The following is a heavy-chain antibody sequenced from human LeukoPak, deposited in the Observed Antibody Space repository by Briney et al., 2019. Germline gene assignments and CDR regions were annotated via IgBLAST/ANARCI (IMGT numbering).Heavy chain of an antibody. CDR1: GYTFTSYG. D-gene: IGHD2-21*01. V-gene: IGHV1-3*01. CDR2: INAGNGHT. J-gene: IGHJ4*02. Sequence: GASVKVSCKASGYTFTSYGISWVRQAPGQGLEWMGWINAGNGHTKYSQNFQGRVTITRDSSASTAYMELSSLTSEDTAVYYCARGIWSARTVDYYLDYWGQGTLVTVSS. CDR3: ARGIWSARTVDYYLDY.